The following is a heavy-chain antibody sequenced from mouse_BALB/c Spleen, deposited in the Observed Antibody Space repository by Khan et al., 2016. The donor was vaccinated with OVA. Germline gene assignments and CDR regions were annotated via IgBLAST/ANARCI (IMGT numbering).Heavy chain of an antibody. J-gene: IGHJ4*01. CDR2: IWGDGST. V-gene: IGHV2-3*01. D-gene: IGHD2-12*01. CDR1: GFSLTSYG. Sequence: VQLKESGPGLVAPSPSLSITCTAFGFSLTSYGVSWVSQPPGKGLEWLGVIWGDGSTNYHSTLISRLTISKDNSKSQGFLKLSSLQTEDTATYYCARVTTNYYAMDYRGQGTSVTGSS. CDR3: ARVTTNYYAMDY.